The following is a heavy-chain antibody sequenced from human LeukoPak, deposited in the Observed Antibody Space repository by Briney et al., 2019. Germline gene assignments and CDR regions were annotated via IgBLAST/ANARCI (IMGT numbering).Heavy chain of an antibody. Sequence: GASVKVSCKASGYTFTSYYMHWVRQASGQGLEWMGIINPSGGSTSYAQKFQGRVTMTRDTSTSTVYMELSSLRSEDTAVYYCARERDPYTIFGVVNKNWFDPWGQGTLVTVSS. CDR1: GYTFTSYY. CDR3: ARERDPYTIFGVVNKNWFDP. CDR2: INPSGGST. D-gene: IGHD3-3*01. J-gene: IGHJ5*02. V-gene: IGHV1-46*01.